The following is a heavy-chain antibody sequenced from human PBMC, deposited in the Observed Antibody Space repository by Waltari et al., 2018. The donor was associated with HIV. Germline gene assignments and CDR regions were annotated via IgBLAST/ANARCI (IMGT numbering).Heavy chain of an antibody. Sequence: EVQLVESGGGLVQPGGTLRLSCAASGFPFSTYWMHWIRQAPGKGLVWVARIDSDGSSTRYADSVKGRFSISRDNAKNTLYLQMNSLRVEDTAVYYCAGKGSGSWNWGQGTLVTVSS. CDR3: AGKGSGSWN. CDR2: IDSDGSST. J-gene: IGHJ4*02. CDR1: GFPFSTYW. D-gene: IGHD2-15*01. V-gene: IGHV3-74*01.